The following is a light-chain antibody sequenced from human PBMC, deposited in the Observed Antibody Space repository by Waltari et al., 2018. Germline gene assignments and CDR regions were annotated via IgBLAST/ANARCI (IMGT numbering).Light chain of an antibody. CDR3: SSFSGSNNYNVV. CDR1: NSDVGGYNY. CDR2: EVT. V-gene: IGLV2-8*01. Sequence: QPALTQPPSASGSPGQSATISCTGTNSDVGGYNYVSWYQQHPGEAPKLMIYEVTKRPSGVPDRFSGSKSDNTASLTVSGLQAEDEADYYCSSFSGSNNYNVVFGGGTKLTVL. J-gene: IGLJ2*01.